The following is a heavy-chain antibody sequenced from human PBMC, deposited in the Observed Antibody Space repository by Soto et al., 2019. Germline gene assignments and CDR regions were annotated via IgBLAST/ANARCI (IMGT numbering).Heavy chain of an antibody. Sequence: QVQLVQSGAEVKKPGASVKVSCKASGYTFTSYGISWVRQAPGQGLEWMGWISAYNGNTNYAQKLQGRVTMTTDTSTSTAYMELRSLRSDDTAVYYCARDYEGYCSGGSCYPLDHWGQGTLVTVSS. CDR2: ISAYNGNT. J-gene: IGHJ4*02. V-gene: IGHV1-18*01. D-gene: IGHD2-15*01. CDR1: GYTFTSYG. CDR3: ARDYEGYCSGGSCYPLDH.